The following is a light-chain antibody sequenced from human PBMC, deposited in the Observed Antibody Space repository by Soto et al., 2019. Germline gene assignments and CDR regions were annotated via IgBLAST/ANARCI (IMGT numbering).Light chain of an antibody. Sequence: EIKLSKSPSSLSQSIPDMVTITCLASQSISSWWARYRQEPGKAPKLLSYKASSLESGVPSRFSGSGSGTEFTLTISSLQPDEFTTYYCQHYNFHSEAFGQGGMVDIK. CDR2: KAS. V-gene: IGKV1-5*03. CDR1: QSISSW. CDR3: QHYNFHSEA. J-gene: IGKJ1*01.